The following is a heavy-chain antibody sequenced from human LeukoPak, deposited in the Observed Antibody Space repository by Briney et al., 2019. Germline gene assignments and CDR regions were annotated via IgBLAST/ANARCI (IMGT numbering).Heavy chain of an antibody. V-gene: IGHV3-20*04. Sequence: GGSLRLSCAASGFTFDDYGMSWVRPAPGKGLEWVSGINWNGGSIGHADSVKGRFTISRDNAKNSLYLQMNSLRAEDTGLYYCARAMTDNYYYGMDVWGQGTTVTVSS. J-gene: IGHJ6*02. D-gene: IGHD2-21*02. CDR2: INWNGGSI. CDR3: ARAMTDNYYYGMDV. CDR1: GFTFDDYG.